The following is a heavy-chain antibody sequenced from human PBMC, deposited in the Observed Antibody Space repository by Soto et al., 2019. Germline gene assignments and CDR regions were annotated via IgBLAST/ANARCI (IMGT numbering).Heavy chain of an antibody. Sequence: PSETLSLTCTFSGGSISSGGYYWSWIRQHPGKGLEWIGEINHSGSTNYNPSLKSRVTISVDTSKNQFSLKLSSVTAADTAVYYCARNLAGQDYGGARDKYGMDVWGQGTTVTVSS. D-gene: IGHD2-21*01. CDR2: INHSGST. CDR1: GGSISSGGYY. V-gene: IGHV4-39*07. CDR3: ARNLAGQDYGGARDKYGMDV. J-gene: IGHJ6*02.